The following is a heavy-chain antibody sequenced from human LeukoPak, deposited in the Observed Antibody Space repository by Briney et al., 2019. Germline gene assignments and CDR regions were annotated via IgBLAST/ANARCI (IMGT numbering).Heavy chain of an antibody. Sequence: SETLSPTCTVPGGPISSFYWSWIRQPPGKGLGWVGGIYFSGSTNYNPSLKSRVTLSVDTSKNQFSLKLSSVTAADTAVYYCARGLVATPQGYYYYYMDVWGKGTTVTVSS. V-gene: IGHV4-59*12. CDR1: GGPISSFY. CDR3: ARGLVATPQGYYYYYMDV. CDR2: IYFSGST. J-gene: IGHJ6*03. D-gene: IGHD5-12*01.